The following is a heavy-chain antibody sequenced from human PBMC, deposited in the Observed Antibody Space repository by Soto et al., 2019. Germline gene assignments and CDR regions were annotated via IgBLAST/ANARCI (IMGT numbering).Heavy chain of an antibody. J-gene: IGHJ4*02. V-gene: IGHV5-51*01. CDR2: IYPGDSDT. D-gene: IGHD3-3*01. Sequence: GESLKISGKGSGYSFTIYCIGWVLQMPGKGLEWMGTIYPGDSDTRYSPSFQGQVTISADKSISTAYLQWSSLKASDTAMYYCARTYYDFWSGFDYWGQGTLVTVSS. CDR1: GYSFTIYC. CDR3: ARTYYDFWSGFDY.